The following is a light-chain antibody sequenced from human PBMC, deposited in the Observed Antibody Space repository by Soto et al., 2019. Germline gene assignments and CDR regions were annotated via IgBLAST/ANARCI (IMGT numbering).Light chain of an antibody. CDR1: QSLGRR. Sequence: DIQMTQSPSSLSASVGDRVTITCRASQSLGRRLTWYQQKPGEAPKLLIYETSNLQNGVPSRFSGSGSETDFNLTINSLQPEDFATYCCQQSFGPPYTFCQGTKLE. CDR3: QQSFGPPYT. J-gene: IGKJ2*01. V-gene: IGKV1-39*01. CDR2: ETS.